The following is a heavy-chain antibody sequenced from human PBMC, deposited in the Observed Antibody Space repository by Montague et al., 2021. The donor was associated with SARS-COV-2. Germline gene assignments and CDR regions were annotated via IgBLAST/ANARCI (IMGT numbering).Heavy chain of an antibody. CDR1: GGSISSYH. CDR2: IFHSGIT. Sequence: SETLSLTCSVSGGSISSYHWSWIRQSPGKGLEWIGYIFHSGITDYNPSLKSRVTISVDMSKNQFSLQLNSVTAADSAAYYCARTEYNWNDWFDPWGQGTLVTVSS. J-gene: IGHJ5*02. D-gene: IGHD1-20*01. V-gene: IGHV4-59*13. CDR3: ARTEYNWNDWFDP.